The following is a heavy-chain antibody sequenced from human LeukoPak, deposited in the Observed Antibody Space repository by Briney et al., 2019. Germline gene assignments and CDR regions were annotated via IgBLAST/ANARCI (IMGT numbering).Heavy chain of an antibody. V-gene: IGHV4-34*01. CDR3: AREGITMVRGVINRYYYYYMDV. CDR2: INHSGST. J-gene: IGHJ6*03. CDR1: GGSFSGYY. Sequence: SETLSLTCAVYGGSFSGYYWSWIRQPPGKGLEWIGEINHSGSTNYNPSLKSRVTISVDTSKNQFSLKLSSVTAADTAVYYCAREGITMVRGVINRYYYYYMDVWGKGTTVTVSS. D-gene: IGHD3-10*01.